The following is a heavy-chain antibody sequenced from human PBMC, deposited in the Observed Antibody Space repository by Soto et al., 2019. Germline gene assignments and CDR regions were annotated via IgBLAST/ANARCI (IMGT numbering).Heavy chain of an antibody. CDR3: ARDLFIAAAGGNWFDP. J-gene: IGHJ5*02. V-gene: IGHV3-7*01. Sequence: GGSLRLSCAASGFTFSSYWMSWVRQAPGKGLEWVANIKQDGSEKYYVDSVKGRFTISRDNAKNSLYLQMNSLRAEDTAVYYCARDLFIAAAGGNWFDPWGQGTLVTVSS. D-gene: IGHD6-13*01. CDR2: IKQDGSEK. CDR1: GFTFSSYW.